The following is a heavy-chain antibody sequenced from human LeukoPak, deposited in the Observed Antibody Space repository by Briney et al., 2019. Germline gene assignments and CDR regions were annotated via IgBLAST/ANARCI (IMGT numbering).Heavy chain of an antibody. V-gene: IGHV1-69*05. CDR2: IIPIFGTA. CDR3: ASGVFGGDYFDY. J-gene: IGHJ4*02. CDR1: GGTFSSYA. Sequence: SVKVSCKASGGTFSSYALSWVRQAPGQGLEWMGRIIPIFGTANYAQKFQGRVTITTDESTSTAYMELSSLRSEDTAVYYCASGVFGGDYFDYWGQGTLVTVSS. D-gene: IGHD3-3*01.